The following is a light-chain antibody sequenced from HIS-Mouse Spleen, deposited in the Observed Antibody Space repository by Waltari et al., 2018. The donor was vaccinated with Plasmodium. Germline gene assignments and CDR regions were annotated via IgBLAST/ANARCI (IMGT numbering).Light chain of an antibody. CDR1: ALPKQY. CDR2: KDR. Sequence: SYELTQPPSVSVSPGQTARITCSGDALPKQYAYWYQQKPGQAPVLGIYKDRERPSGIPERFSGSRSGTTVTLTISGVQAEDEADYYCQSADSSGTYRVFGGGTKLTVL. J-gene: IGLJ2*01. V-gene: IGLV3-25*03. CDR3: QSADSSGTYRV.